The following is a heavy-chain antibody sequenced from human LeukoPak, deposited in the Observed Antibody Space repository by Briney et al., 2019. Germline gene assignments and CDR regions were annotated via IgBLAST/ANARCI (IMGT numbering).Heavy chain of an antibody. CDR2: IYYSGST. CDR3: ARDRDGYNNYYGMDV. Sequence: SETLSLTCTVSGVSISSYYWSWIRQPPGKGLEWIGYIYYSGSTNYNPSLKSRVTISVDTSKNQFSLKLSSVTAADTAVYYCARDRDGYNNYYGMDVWGQGTTVTVSS. V-gene: IGHV4-59*01. D-gene: IGHD5-24*01. CDR1: GVSISSYY. J-gene: IGHJ6*02.